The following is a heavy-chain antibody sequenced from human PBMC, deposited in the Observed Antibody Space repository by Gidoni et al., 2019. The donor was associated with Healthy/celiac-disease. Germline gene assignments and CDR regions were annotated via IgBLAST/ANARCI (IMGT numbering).Heavy chain of an antibody. CDR1: GSTFSSYR. CDR2: ISSSSSTI. Sequence: EVQLVESGGGLVQPGGSLRLSCAASGSTFSSYRMNWVRQAPGKGLEWVSYISSSSSTIYYADSVKGRFTISRDNAKNSLYLQMNSLRDEDTAVYYCARDLGRDGYNWWGEPPSCFDYWGQGTLVTVSS. V-gene: IGHV3-48*02. J-gene: IGHJ4*02. D-gene: IGHD5-12*01. CDR3: ARDLGRDGYNWWGEPPSCFDY.